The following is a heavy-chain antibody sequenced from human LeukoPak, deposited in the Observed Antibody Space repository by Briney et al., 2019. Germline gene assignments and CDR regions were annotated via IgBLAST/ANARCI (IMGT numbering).Heavy chain of an antibody. CDR3: ARAGGVKTAALDLDY. CDR1: GGSIGDYS. V-gene: IGHV4-59*01. Sequence: SETLSLTCTVSGGSIGDYSWSWIRQPPGKGLEWIGNIYYSGSANHNPSLKSRVTIPRDTSKNQFSLKLTSVTAADTAVYYCARAGGVKTAALDLDYWGQGTLVTVSS. CDR2: IYYSGSA. J-gene: IGHJ4*02. D-gene: IGHD6-25*01.